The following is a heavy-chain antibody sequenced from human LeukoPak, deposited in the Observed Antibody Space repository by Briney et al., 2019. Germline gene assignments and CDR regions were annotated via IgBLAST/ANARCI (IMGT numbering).Heavy chain of an antibody. D-gene: IGHD3-3*01. J-gene: IGHJ4*02. CDR1: GGSFSGYY. V-gene: IGHV4-34*01. Sequence: SETLSVTCAVYGGSFSGYYWSWIRQPPGKGLEWIGEINHSGSTNYNPSLKSRVTISVDTSKNQFSLKLSSVTAADTAVYYCARDNYIVYYDFWSGYYRYFDYWGQGTLVTVSS. CDR3: ARDNYIVYYDFWSGYYRYFDY. CDR2: INHSGST.